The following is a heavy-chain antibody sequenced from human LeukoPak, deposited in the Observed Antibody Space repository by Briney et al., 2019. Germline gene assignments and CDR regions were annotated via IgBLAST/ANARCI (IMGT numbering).Heavy chain of an antibody. Sequence: GGSLRLSCAASGFTFSSYAMSWVRQAPGKGLEWVSSISGSGDITYSADSVKGRFTISRDNSKNTVYLQMNSLRVEDTAVYYYAKDGRTYYYGSGSYFGWFDPWGQGTLVTVSS. CDR3: AKDGRTYYYGSGSYFGWFDP. CDR1: GFTFSSYA. CDR2: ISGSGDIT. D-gene: IGHD3-10*01. V-gene: IGHV3-23*01. J-gene: IGHJ5*02.